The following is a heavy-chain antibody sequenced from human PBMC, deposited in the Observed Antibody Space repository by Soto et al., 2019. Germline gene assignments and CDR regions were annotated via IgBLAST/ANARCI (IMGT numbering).Heavy chain of an antibody. CDR1: GFTFSSYA. CDR3: AKDRMPLADIVVVVAATNWFDP. V-gene: IGHV3-23*01. J-gene: IGHJ5*02. CDR2: ISGSGGST. Sequence: EVQLLESGGGLVQPGGSLRLSCAASGFTFSSYAMSWVRQAPGKGLEWVSAISGSGGSTYYADSVKGRFTISRDNSKNTLYLQMISLRAEDTAVYDCAKDRMPLADIVVVVAATNWFDPWGQGTLVTVSS. D-gene: IGHD2-15*01.